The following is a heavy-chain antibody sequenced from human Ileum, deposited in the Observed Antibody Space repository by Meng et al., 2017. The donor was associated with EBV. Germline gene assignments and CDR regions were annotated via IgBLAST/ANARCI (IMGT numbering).Heavy chain of an antibody. V-gene: IGHV1-18*01. Sequence: HAQLVQSGGEVKKPXXXXKXSCKASGYTFTNYGITWVRQAPGQGLEWMGWISAYNGNTNYAQTLQGRVTMTTDTSTSTAYMELRSLRSDDTAVYYCARVEVGITSGDYWGQGTLVTVSS. D-gene: IGHD1-26*01. CDR2: ISAYNGNT. CDR3: ARVEVGITSGDY. J-gene: IGHJ4*02. CDR1: GYTFTNYG.